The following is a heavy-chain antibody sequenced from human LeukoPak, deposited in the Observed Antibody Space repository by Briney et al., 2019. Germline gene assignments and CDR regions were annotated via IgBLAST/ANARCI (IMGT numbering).Heavy chain of an antibody. V-gene: IGHV5-51*01. CDR1: GYSFTSYW. CDR3: ARSDIAAAGTPFDY. J-gene: IGHJ4*02. D-gene: IGHD6-13*01. Sequence: HGESLKISCRGSGYSFTSYWIGWVRQMPGKGLEWTGIIYPGDSDTRYSPSFQGQVTISADKSISTAYLQWSSLKASDTAMYYCARSDIAAAGTPFDYWGQGTLVTVSS. CDR2: IYPGDSDT.